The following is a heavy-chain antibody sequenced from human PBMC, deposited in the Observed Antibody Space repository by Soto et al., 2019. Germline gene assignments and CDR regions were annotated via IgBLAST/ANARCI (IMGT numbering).Heavy chain of an antibody. Sequence: QVQLVQSGAEVKKPGASVKVSCKASGCTFTSYAMHWVRQAPGQRLEWMGWINAGNGNTKYSQKFQGRVTITRDTSASTAYMELSSLRSEDTAVYYCARNPAIAAAQPYNWFDPWGQGTLVTVSS. J-gene: IGHJ5*02. CDR3: ARNPAIAAAQPYNWFDP. V-gene: IGHV1-3*01. D-gene: IGHD6-13*01. CDR1: GCTFTSYA. CDR2: INAGNGNT.